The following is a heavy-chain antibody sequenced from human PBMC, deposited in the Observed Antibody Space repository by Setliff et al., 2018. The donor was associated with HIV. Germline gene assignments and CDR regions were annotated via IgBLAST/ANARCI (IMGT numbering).Heavy chain of an antibody. Sequence: PGGSLRLSCAGSGFTFSGYAMSWVRQAPGKGLEWVSAITANGGTSYYADSVQGRFTISRDNSENTLHLHMNSLRAEDTAVYYCAKGLRWLQMYDSFDVWGPGTMVTVSS. CDR2: ITANGGTS. D-gene: IGHD5-12*01. CDR1: GFTFSGYA. CDR3: AKGLRWLQMYDSFDV. V-gene: IGHV3-23*01. J-gene: IGHJ3*01.